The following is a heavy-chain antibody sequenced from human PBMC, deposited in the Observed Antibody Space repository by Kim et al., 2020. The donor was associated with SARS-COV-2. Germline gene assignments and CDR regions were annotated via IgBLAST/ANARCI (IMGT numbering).Heavy chain of an antibody. J-gene: IGHJ4*02. CDR2: ISPLGDYI. CDR1: GFAFSTYA. V-gene: IGHV3-23*01. D-gene: IGHD3-16*02. CDR3: ATQGPFGGVVANPFDS. Sequence: GGSLRLSCAASGFAFSTYALTWVRQAPGKGPEWLSSISPLGDYIYYADSVKGRFTTFRDNSKVVLYLQLSRLRAEDTALYFCATQGPFGGVVANPFDSWGQGALVTVSP.